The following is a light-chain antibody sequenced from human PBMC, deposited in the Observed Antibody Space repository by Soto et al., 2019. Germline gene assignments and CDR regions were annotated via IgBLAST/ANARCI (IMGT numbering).Light chain of an antibody. J-gene: IGLJ2*01. Sequence: QSVLTQPASVSGSPGQSITISCTGTSSDLGGYNYVSWYQQHPGKAPKLMIYEVTNRPSGVSNRFSGSKSGNTASLTISGLQAEDEADYYCTSYTTSRTHVVFGGGTKLTVL. V-gene: IGLV2-14*01. CDR2: EVT. CDR1: SSDLGGYNY. CDR3: TSYTTSRTHVV.